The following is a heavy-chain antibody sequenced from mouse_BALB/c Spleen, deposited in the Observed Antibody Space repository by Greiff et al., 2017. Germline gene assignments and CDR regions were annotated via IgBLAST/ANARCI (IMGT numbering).Heavy chain of an antibody. CDR3: TFITTY. Sequence: QVHVKQSGAELVRPGTSVKVSCKASGYAFTNYLIEWVKQRPGQGLEWIGVINPGSGGTNYDEKFKSKATLTVDTSSSTAYMQLSSLTSEDSAVYYCTFITTYWGQGTTLTVSS. J-gene: IGHJ2*01. D-gene: IGHD1-1*01. CDR2: INPGSGGT. V-gene: IGHV1-54*01. CDR1: GYAFTNYL.